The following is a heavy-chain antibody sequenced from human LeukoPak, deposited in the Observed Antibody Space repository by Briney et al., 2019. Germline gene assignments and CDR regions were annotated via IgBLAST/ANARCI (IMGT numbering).Heavy chain of an antibody. D-gene: IGHD6-19*01. Sequence: SVKVSCKASGGTFSSYAISWVRQAPGQGLEWMGGIIPIFGTANYAQKFQGRVTITADESTSTAYMELRSLRSDDTAVYYCARDLRIAVADYYFDYWGQGTLVTVSS. CDR2: IIPIFGTA. CDR3: ARDLRIAVADYYFDY. J-gene: IGHJ4*02. V-gene: IGHV1-69*13. CDR1: GGTFSSYA.